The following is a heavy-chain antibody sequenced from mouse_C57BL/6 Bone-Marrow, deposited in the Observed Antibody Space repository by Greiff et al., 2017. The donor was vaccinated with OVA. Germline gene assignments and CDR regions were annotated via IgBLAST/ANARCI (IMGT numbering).Heavy chain of an antibody. CDR2: INPGSGGT. J-gene: IGHJ2*01. CDR1: GYAFTNYL. V-gene: IGHV1-54*01. D-gene: IGHD1-1*01. Sequence: VQLQQSGAELVRPGTSVKVSCKASGYAFTNYLIEWVKQRPGQGLEWIGVINPGSGGTNYNEKFKGKATLTADKSSSTAYMQLSSLTSEDAAVYFCARASGTTVRPNYFDYWGQGTTLTVAS. CDR3: ARASGTTVRPNYFDY.